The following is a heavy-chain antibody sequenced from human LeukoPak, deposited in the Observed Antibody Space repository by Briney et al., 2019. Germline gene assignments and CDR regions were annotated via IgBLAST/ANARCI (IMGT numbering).Heavy chain of an antibody. CDR1: GYSFTSCW. V-gene: IGHV5-51*01. J-gene: IGHJ4*02. D-gene: IGHD2-2*01. CDR2: IYPGDSDA. CDR3: ARQRYCSSTSCRPYFDY. Sequence: GESLKISCKGSGYSFTSCWIGWVRQMPGKGLEWMGLIYPGDSDARYSPSFRGQVTISADKSISTAYLQWSSLKASDTAMYYCARQRYCSSTSCRPYFDYWAQGTLVTVSS.